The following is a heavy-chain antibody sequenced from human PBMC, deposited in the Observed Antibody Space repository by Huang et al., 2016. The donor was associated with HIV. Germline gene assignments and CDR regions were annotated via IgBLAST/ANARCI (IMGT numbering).Heavy chain of an antibody. V-gene: IGHV4-39*01. CDR1: GGSIRSSDYH. J-gene: IGHJ6*03. CDR3: ARHREGPVAYYSGWGSHLNYMDV. Sequence: QLLLQESGPGLVKPSEALALTCAVSGGSIRSSDYHWGWLRQPPGKGLEWIGSIYYKGSTHYSPSLKSRGTIAVDTSKNLFFLNLTSMTAADTAVYYCARHREGPVAYYSGWGSHLNYMDVWGRGRTVVVSS. CDR2: IYYKGST. D-gene: IGHD3-10*01.